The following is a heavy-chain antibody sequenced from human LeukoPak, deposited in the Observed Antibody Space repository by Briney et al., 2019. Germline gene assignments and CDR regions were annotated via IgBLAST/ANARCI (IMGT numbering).Heavy chain of an antibody. CDR1: GGTFSSYA. J-gene: IGHJ4*02. Sequence: AASVKVSCKASGGTFSSYAISWVRQAPRQGFEWMGRIIPIFGTANYAQKFQGRVTTTTDESTSTAYMELSSLRSEDTAVYYCARGGPYDSSGDFDYWGQGTLVTVSS. CDR2: IIPIFGTA. V-gene: IGHV1-69*05. CDR3: ARGGPYDSSGDFDY. D-gene: IGHD3-22*01.